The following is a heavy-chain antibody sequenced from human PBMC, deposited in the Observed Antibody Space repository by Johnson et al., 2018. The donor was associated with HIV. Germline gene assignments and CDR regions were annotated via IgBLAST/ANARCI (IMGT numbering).Heavy chain of an antibody. J-gene: IGHJ3*01. CDR2: VYSGGNT. CDR3: ARVGASRFDAFHV. V-gene: IGHV3-66*01. D-gene: IGHD3-16*01. CDR1: GFTFRSYP. Sequence: VQLVESGGGVVQPGRSLRLSCAASGFTFRSYPMHWVRQAPGKGLEWVSIVYSGGNTYYTDSVKGRFTISRDNSKNTLYLQMNSLRAEDTAVYYCARVGASRFDAFHVWGQGTMVTVSS.